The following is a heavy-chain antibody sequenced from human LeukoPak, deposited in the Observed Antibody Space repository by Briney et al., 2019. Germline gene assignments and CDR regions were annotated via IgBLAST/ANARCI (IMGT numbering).Heavy chain of an antibody. CDR2: ISWNSGSI. D-gene: IGHD6-19*01. Sequence: PGGSLRLSCAASGFTFDDYAMHWVRQAPGKGLEWVAGISWNSGSIDYADSVKGRFTISRDNAKNSLYLQMNSLRAEDTALYYCAKGMYSSGPPFDYWGQGTLVTVSS. J-gene: IGHJ4*02. V-gene: IGHV3-9*01. CDR3: AKGMYSSGPPFDY. CDR1: GFTFDDYA.